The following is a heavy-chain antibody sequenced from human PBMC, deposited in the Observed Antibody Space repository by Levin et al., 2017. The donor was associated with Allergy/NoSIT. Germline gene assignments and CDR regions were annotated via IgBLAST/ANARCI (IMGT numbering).Heavy chain of an antibody. Sequence: GESLKISCAASGFTFSSYSMNWVRQAPGKGLEWVSSISSSSSYIYYADSVKGRFTISRDNAKNSLYLQMNSLRAEDTAVYYCARVVAVAGTEPMLDYWGQGTLVTVSS. J-gene: IGHJ4*02. D-gene: IGHD6-19*01. CDR1: GFTFSSYS. CDR3: ARVVAVAGTEPMLDY. CDR2: ISSSSSYI. V-gene: IGHV3-21*01.